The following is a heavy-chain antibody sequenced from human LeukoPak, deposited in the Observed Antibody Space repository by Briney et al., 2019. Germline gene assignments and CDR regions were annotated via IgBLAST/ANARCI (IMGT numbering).Heavy chain of an antibody. Sequence: GASVKVSCKASGYTFTSYYMHWVRQAPGQGLEWMGVINPSGGRTSYAQKFQGRVTMTRDTSTSTVYMELSSLRSEDTAVYYCARPERGYSYGAYYYYGMDVWGQGTTVTVSS. V-gene: IGHV1-46*01. CDR3: ARPERGYSYGAYYYYGMDV. CDR2: INPSGGRT. J-gene: IGHJ6*02. D-gene: IGHD5-18*01. CDR1: GYTFTSYY.